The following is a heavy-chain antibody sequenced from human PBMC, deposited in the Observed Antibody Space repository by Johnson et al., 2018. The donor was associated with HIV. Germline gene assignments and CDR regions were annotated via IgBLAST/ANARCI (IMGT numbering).Heavy chain of an antibody. CDR2: ISSSVSTI. V-gene: IGHV3-48*01. J-gene: IGHJ3*02. Sequence: VQLVESGGGVVKPGRSLRLSCAASGFTFSSYGMSWIRQAPGKGLEWVSYISSSVSTIYYADSVKGRFTISRENAKNSLYLQMNGLRPEDTAVYYCAKEDPWRRAFDIWGQGTVVTVSS. D-gene: IGHD1-1*01. CDR1: GFTFSSYG. CDR3: AKEDPWRRAFDI.